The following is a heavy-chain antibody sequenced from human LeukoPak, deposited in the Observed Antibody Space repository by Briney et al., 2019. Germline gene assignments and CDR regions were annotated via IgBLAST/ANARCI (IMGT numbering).Heavy chain of an antibody. V-gene: IGHV1-2*02. D-gene: IGHD7-27*01. CDR1: GYTFTGYY. CDR3: ARSRTGDIKVIFDY. J-gene: IGHJ4*02. Sequence: GASVKVSCKASGYTFTGYYMHWVRQAPGQGLEWMGWINPNSGGTNYAQKFQGRVTMTRDTSISTAYMELSNLRSDDTAMYYCARSRTGDIKVIFDYWGQGTLVTVSS. CDR2: INPNSGGT.